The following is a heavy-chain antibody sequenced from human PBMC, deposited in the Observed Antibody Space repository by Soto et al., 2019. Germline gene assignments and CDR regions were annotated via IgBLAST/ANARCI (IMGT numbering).Heavy chain of an antibody. CDR1: GGTFNSYA. J-gene: IGHJ4*02. D-gene: IGHD2-8*01. CDR2: IIPAFGRS. CDR3: ARRMGYFDY. Sequence: QVQLVQSGAEGKKPGSSEKVSCKAAGGTFNSYAVSWVRQAPGQGFEWMGRIIPAFGRSHYSQKFQGRVTINAYESSTTVCLELSSLSSEDTALYYCARRMGYFDYWGQGTLVTVSP. V-gene: IGHV1-69*18.